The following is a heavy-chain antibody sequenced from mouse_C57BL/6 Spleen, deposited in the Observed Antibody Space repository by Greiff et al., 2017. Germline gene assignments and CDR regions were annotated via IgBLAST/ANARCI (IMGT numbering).Heavy chain of an antibody. D-gene: IGHD2-4*01. Sequence: QVQLQQSGAELVRPGASVTLSCKASGYTFTDYEMHWVKQTPVHGLEWIGAIDPETGGTAYNQKFKGKAILTADKSSSTAYMELRSLTSEDSAVYYCTREGYDYDDWFAYWGQGTLVTVSA. CDR2: IDPETGGT. J-gene: IGHJ3*01. CDR3: TREGYDYDDWFAY. CDR1: GYTFTDYE. V-gene: IGHV1-15*01.